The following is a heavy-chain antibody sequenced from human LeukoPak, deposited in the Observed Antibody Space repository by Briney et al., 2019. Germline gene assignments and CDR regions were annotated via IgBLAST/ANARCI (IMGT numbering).Heavy chain of an antibody. CDR3: ARDRIVGATAYFDY. J-gene: IGHJ4*02. CDR2: INPNSGGT. Sequence: ASVKVSCKASGYTFTGYYMHWVRQAPRQGLEWMGWINPNSGGTNYAQKFQGRVTMTRDTSISTAYMELSRLRSDDTAVYYCARDRIVGATAYFDYWGQGTLVTVSS. V-gene: IGHV1-2*02. D-gene: IGHD1-26*01. CDR1: GYTFTGYY.